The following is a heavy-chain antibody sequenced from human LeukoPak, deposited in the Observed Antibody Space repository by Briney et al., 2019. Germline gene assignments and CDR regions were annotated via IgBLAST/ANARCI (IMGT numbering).Heavy chain of an antibody. CDR1: GDSISSGRNY. D-gene: IGHD1-1*01. CDR3: ARHLSGTTMSHYFDF. J-gene: IGHJ4*02. CDR2: IYSSGNT. V-gene: IGHV4-39*01. Sequence: SETLSLTCSVSGDSISSGRNYWGWIRQSPGKGLEWIASIYSSGNTHSNPSLKSRVSISVDTSKNQVSLKLYSVIASDAAIYYCARHLSGTTMSHYFDFWGQGTLVTVSS.